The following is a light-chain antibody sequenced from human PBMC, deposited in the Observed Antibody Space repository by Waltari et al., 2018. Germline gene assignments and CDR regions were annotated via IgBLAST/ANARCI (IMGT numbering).Light chain of an antibody. V-gene: IGLV3-21*04. J-gene: IGLJ1*01. CDR3: QVWDTSIDLSV. Sequence: SYVLTQAPSVSVAPGETARITCGGNNIADKNVHWYQQKPRQAPVLVIFYDSDRPSGIPERFSGSNSGNTATLTISRAEAGDEADYYCQVWDTSIDLSVFGTGTKVTVL. CDR1: NIADKN. CDR2: YDS.